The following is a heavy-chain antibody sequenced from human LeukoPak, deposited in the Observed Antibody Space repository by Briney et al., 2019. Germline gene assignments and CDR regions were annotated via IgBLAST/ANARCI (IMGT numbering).Heavy chain of an antibody. CDR2: ISWNSGSI. CDR3: ARATWDPNYYYYMDV. J-gene: IGHJ6*03. CDR1: GFTFDDYA. V-gene: IGHV3-9*01. D-gene: IGHD1-26*01. Sequence: GGSLRLSCAASGFTFDDYAMHWVRQAPGKGLEWVSGISWNSGSIGYADSVKGRFTISRDNAKNSLYLQMNSLRAEDTAVYFCARATWDPNYYYYMDVWGKGTTVTISS.